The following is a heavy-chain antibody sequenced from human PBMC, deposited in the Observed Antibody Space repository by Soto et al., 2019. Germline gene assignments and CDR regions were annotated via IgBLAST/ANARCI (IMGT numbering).Heavy chain of an antibody. V-gene: IGHV3-48*03. D-gene: IGHD6-6*01. CDR3: ARDHEYSSSGVYYYYGMDV. J-gene: IGHJ6*02. Sequence: GGSLRLSCAASGITFSSYEMNWVRQAPGKGLEWVSYISSSGSTIYYADSVKGRFTISRDNAKNSLYLQMNSLRAEDTAVYYCARDHEYSSSGVYYYYGMDVWGQGTTVTVSS. CDR1: GITFSSYE. CDR2: ISSSGSTI.